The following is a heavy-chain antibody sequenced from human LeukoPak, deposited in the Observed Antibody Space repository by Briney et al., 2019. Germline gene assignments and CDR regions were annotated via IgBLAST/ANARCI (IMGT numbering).Heavy chain of an antibody. Sequence: SETLSLTCAVYGGSFSGCYWSWIRQPPGKGLEWIGEINHSGSTNYNPSLKSRVTISVDTSKNQFSLKLSSVTAADTAVYYCASTALVVVPAAPPSWFDPWGQGTLVTVSS. V-gene: IGHV4-34*01. D-gene: IGHD2-2*01. CDR1: GGSFSGCY. CDR3: ASTALVVVPAAPPSWFDP. J-gene: IGHJ5*02. CDR2: INHSGST.